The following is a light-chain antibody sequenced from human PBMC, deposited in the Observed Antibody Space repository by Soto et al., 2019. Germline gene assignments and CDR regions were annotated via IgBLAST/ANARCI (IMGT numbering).Light chain of an antibody. CDR1: SSDVGAYNY. J-gene: IGLJ1*01. V-gene: IGLV2-14*01. CDR3: SSYTSTSTLV. Sequence: QSVLTQPGSVSGYPGQSITISCTGASSDVGAYNYVSWYQQHPGKAPKLMIYEVSNRPSGVSNRFSGSKSGNTASLTISDLQAEDDADYCCSSYTSTSTLVFGTGTKVTDL. CDR2: EVS.